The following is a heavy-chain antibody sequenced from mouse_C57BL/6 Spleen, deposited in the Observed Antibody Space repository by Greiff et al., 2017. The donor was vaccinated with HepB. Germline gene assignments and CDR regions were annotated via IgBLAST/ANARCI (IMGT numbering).Heavy chain of an antibody. Sequence: QVQLQQPGAELVKPGASVKLSCKASGYTFTSYWMHWVKQRPGQGLEWIGMIHPNSGSTNYNEKFKSKATLTVDKSSSTAYMQLSSMTSEDSAVYYCAREGNYGNYLYYFDYWGQGTTLTVSS. V-gene: IGHV1-64*01. CDR2: IHPNSGST. CDR1: GYTFTSYW. CDR3: AREGNYGNYLYYFDY. D-gene: IGHD2-1*01. J-gene: IGHJ2*01.